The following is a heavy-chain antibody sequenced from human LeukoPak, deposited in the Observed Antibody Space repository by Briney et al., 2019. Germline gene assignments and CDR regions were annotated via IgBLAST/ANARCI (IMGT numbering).Heavy chain of an antibody. CDR1: GGSFSGYY. CDR3: ARRFPLVGGTKGRGYSYGFDHYYYMDV. Sequence: SETLSLTCAVYGGSFSGYYWSWIRQPPGKGLEWIGEINHSGSTNYNPSLKSRVTISVDTSKNQFSLKLSSVTAADTAVYYCARRFPLVGGTKGRGYSYGFDHYYYMDVWGKGTTVTVSS. CDR2: INHSGST. D-gene: IGHD5-18*01. J-gene: IGHJ6*03. V-gene: IGHV4-34*01.